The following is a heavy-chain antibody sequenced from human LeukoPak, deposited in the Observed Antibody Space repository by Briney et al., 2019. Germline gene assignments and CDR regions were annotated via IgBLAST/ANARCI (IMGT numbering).Heavy chain of an antibody. D-gene: IGHD6-19*01. V-gene: IGHV1-69*05. CDR3: ARARRAVAGLSYFDY. CDR1: GGTFSSYA. CDR2: IIPIFGTA. Sequence: GASVKVSCKASGGTFSSYAISWVRQAPGQGLEWMGGIIPIFGTANYAQKFQGRVTITTDESTSTAYMELSSLRSEDTAVYYCARARRAVAGLSYFDYWAREPWSPSPQ. J-gene: IGHJ4*02.